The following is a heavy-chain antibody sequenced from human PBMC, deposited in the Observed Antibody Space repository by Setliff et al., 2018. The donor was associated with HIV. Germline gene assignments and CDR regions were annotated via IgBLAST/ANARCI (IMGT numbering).Heavy chain of an antibody. CDR2: IYHSGST. V-gene: IGHV4-38-2*02. CDR3: AREAGYSSSWYGYYFDY. Sequence: SETLSLTCTVSGYSISSGYYWGWIRQPPGKGLEWIGSIYHSGSTYYNPSLKSRVTISVDTSKNQFSLKLSSVTAADTAVYYCAREAGYSSSWYGYYFDYWGQGTLVTVSS. J-gene: IGHJ4*02. CDR1: GYSISSGYY. D-gene: IGHD6-13*01.